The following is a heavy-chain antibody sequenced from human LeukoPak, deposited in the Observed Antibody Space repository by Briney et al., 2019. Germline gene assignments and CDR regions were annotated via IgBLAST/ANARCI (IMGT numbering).Heavy chain of an antibody. J-gene: IGHJ3*02. CDR1: GGSFSGDY. CDR3: ARPVEGSGWSQDAFDI. D-gene: IGHD6-19*01. CDR2: IYYSGST. V-gene: IGHV4-34*01. Sequence: SETLSLTCAVYGGSFSGDYWSWIRQPPGKGLEWIGSIYYSGSTYYNPSLKSRVTISVDTSKNQFSLELSSVTAADTAAYYCARPVEGSGWSQDAFDIWGQGTMVTVSS.